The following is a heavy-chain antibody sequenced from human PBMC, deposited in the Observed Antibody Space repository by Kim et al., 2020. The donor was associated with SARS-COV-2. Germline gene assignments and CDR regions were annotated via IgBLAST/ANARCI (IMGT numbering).Heavy chain of an antibody. V-gene: IGHV4-59*01. Sequence: SETLSLTCTVSGGSISGYYWSWIRQPPGKGLEWVAYIHDTGRAAYNTSLSSRVTISVDTSKNQFSLKLTSVTAADTAVYFCTGGKEGGARGIDRWGQGTLVTVSS. CDR1: GGSISGYY. CDR2: IHDTGRA. J-gene: IGHJ4*02. CDR3: TGGKEGGARGIDR. D-gene: IGHD1-26*01.